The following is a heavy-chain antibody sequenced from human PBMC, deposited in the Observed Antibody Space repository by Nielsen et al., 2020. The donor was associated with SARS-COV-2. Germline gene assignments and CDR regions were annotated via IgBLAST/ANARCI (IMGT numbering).Heavy chain of an antibody. J-gene: IGHJ4*02. Sequence: GESLKISCAASGFTFSSYSMNWVRQAPGKGLEWVSAISGSGGSTYYADSVKGRFTISRDNSKNTLYLQMNSLRAEDTAVYYCAKDQFADTAMVYYFDYWGQGTLVTVSS. CDR2: ISGSGGST. CDR3: AKDQFADTAMVYYFDY. V-gene: IGHV3-23*01. CDR1: GFTFSSYS. D-gene: IGHD5-18*01.